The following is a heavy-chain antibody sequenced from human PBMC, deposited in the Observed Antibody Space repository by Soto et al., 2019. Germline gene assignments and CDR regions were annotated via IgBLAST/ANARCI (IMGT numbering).Heavy chain of an antibody. CDR1: GFTFSTYE. CDR2: ITSGSSTI. CDR3: ARPREAAAYYGMDV. J-gene: IGHJ6*02. Sequence: PGGSLRLSCAASGFTFSTYEFNWVRQAPGKGLEWVSYITSGSSTIYYADAVKGRFTISRDNAKNSLYLQMDRLRVHDTAVYYCARPREAAAYYGMDVWGQGTTVTVSS. D-gene: IGHD2-2*01. V-gene: IGHV3-48*03.